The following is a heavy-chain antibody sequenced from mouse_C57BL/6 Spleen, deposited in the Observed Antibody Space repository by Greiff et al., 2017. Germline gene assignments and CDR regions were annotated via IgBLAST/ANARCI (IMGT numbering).Heavy chain of an antibody. CDR3: ALAAQATYYFDY. CDR1: GYAFSSYW. V-gene: IGHV1-80*01. CDR2: IYPGDGDT. Sequence: QVQLQQSGAELVKPGASVKISCKASGYAFSSYWMNWVKQRPGKGLEWIGQIYPGDGDTNYNGKFKGKATLTVDKSSSTAYMQLSSLTSEDSAVYYCALAAQATYYFDYWGQGTTLTVSS. D-gene: IGHD3-2*02. J-gene: IGHJ2*01.